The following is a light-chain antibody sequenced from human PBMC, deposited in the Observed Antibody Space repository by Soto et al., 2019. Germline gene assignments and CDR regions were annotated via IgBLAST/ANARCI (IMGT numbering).Light chain of an antibody. Sequence: QSVLTQAASVSGSPGQSITISCTGTSSDVGGYNYVSWYQHHPGKAPKLMIFDVSNRPSGVSNRFSGSKSGNTASLTISGLQPEDEADYYCSSYTTSNTRQIVFGTGTKV. J-gene: IGLJ1*01. V-gene: IGLV2-14*03. CDR2: DVS. CDR3: SSYTTSNTRQIV. CDR1: SSDVGGYNY.